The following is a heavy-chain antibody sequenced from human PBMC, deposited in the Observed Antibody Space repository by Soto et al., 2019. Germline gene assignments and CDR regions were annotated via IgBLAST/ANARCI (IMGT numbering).Heavy chain of an antibody. V-gene: IGHV3-74*01. CDR3: VRDSPTNLEDADTVASWFDP. J-gene: IGHJ5*02. CDR2: INGDGSTA. CDR1: GFNFNFYW. D-gene: IGHD5-12*01. Sequence: EVLLVESGGGLVQPGGSLRLSCAASGFNFNFYWMHWVRQAPGKGLVWVSRINGDGSTAAYADSVKGRFPISRDNAKNTVFLQMDSLRVEDTAVYYCVRDSPTNLEDADTVASWFDPWGQGTLVTVSS.